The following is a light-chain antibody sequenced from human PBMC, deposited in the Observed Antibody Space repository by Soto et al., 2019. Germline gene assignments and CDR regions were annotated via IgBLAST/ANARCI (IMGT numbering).Light chain of an antibody. Sequence: QSVLTEPASVSGAPGQSITISCTGTSIDVGGYNYVSWYQQHPGKAPKLMIYRLSNRPSGVSTRFSGSKSGHTASLTISGLPAEAEADYYCSSYTSSSTYVFGPGSKVTV. J-gene: IGLJ1*01. V-gene: IGLV2-14*01. CDR2: RLS. CDR3: SSYTSSSTYV. CDR1: SIDVGGYNY.